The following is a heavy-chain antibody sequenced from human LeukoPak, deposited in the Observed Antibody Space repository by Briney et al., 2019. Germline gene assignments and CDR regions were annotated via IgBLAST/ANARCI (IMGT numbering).Heavy chain of an antibody. Sequence: GASVKVSCKASGYTFTDYYMHWVRQAPGQGLELMGWINPNSGCTNYAQKFEGRVTMARDTSISTAYMELSRLRSNDTAVYYCAREGPIVGATHLVDYWGQGTLVTVSS. D-gene: IGHD1-26*01. J-gene: IGHJ4*02. CDR3: AREGPIVGATHLVDY. V-gene: IGHV1-2*02. CDR1: GYTFTDYY. CDR2: INPNSGCT.